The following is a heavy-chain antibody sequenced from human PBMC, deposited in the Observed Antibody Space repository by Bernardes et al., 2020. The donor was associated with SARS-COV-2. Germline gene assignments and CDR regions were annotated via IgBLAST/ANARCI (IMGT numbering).Heavy chain of an antibody. CDR1: GFTFNTYD. D-gene: IGHD2-21*02. CDR2: ILYGGTNK. CDR3: APRYGDKLDY. Sequence: GGSLRLSCAASGFTFNTYDMHWVRQAPGKGLEWVAVILYGGTNKYYADSVKGRFTISRDNSKNTLYLQMNSLRPEDTAVYYCAPRYGDKLDYWGPGTVVTVSS. V-gene: IGHV3-30*03. J-gene: IGHJ4*02.